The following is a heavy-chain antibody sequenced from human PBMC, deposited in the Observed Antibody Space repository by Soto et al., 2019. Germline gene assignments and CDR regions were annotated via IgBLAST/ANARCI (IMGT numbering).Heavy chain of an antibody. V-gene: IGHV3-33*01. Sequence: GGSLRLSCAVSGFPLSFYGFHWVRQSPGKGLEWLGVIVRDGSAIYHADSLEGRFFISRDNSKDILYLQMNSLRVEDTAVYYCARDDAFDNENGFDMWGQGTMVTVSS. CDR1: GFPLSFYG. J-gene: IGHJ3*02. CDR2: IVRDGSAI. CDR3: ARDDAFDNENGFDM. D-gene: IGHD3-3*02.